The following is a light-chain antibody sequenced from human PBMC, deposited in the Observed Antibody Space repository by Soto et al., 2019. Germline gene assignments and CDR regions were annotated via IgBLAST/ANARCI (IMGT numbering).Light chain of an antibody. Sequence: EIVLTQSPGTLSLSPGERATLSCRASQSVSSNYLAWYQQKPGQAPRLLIYGASTRATGIPDRYSGSGSGTDFTLTISRLEPEDSAVYYCQHYGSSPQTFGQGTKVEIK. CDR2: GAS. V-gene: IGKV3-20*01. J-gene: IGKJ1*01. CDR3: QHYGSSPQT. CDR1: QSVSSNY.